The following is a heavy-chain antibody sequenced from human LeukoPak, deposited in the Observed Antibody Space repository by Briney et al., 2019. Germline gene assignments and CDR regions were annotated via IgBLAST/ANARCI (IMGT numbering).Heavy chain of an antibody. CDR1: GGSISSGSYY. V-gene: IGHV4-61*02. D-gene: IGHD1-26*01. CDR3: ARDRWELLLNLDYYYYMDV. Sequence: SQTLSLTCTVSGGSISSGSYYWSWIRQPAGKGLEWIGRIYTSGSTNYNPSLKSRVTISVDTSKNQFSLKLSSVTAADTAVYYCARDRWELLLNLDYYYYMDVWGKGTTVTISS. CDR2: IYTSGST. J-gene: IGHJ6*03.